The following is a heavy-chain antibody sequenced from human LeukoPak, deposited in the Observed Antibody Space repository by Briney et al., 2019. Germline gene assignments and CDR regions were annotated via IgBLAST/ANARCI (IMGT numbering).Heavy chain of an antibody. V-gene: IGHV3-30*15. CDR1: GFTLTYYA. CDR3: ARSSYDYGGIEGPFDY. Sequence: TGGSLRLSCAASGFTLTYYAMHWVRQAPGKGLEWVAVTSYDGNKKYYADSVKGRFTISRDSSKNTLYLQMSSLRAEDTAVYYCARSSYDYGGIEGPFDYWGQGTLVTVSS. CDR2: TSYDGNKK. D-gene: IGHD4-23*01. J-gene: IGHJ4*02.